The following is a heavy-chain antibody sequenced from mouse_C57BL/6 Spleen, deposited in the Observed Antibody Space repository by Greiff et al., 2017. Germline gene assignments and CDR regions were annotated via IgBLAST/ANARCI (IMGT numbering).Heavy chain of an antibody. Sequence: EVQGVESGGGLVKPGGSLKLSCAASGFTFSSYAMSWVRQTPEKRLEWVATISDGGSYTYYPDNVKGRFTISRDNAKNNLYLQMSHLKSEDTAMYYCARGGSTMVTTKAMDYWGQGTSVTVSS. CDR1: GFTFSSYA. V-gene: IGHV5-4*01. CDR3: ARGGSTMVTTKAMDY. D-gene: IGHD2-2*01. J-gene: IGHJ4*01. CDR2: ISDGGSYT.